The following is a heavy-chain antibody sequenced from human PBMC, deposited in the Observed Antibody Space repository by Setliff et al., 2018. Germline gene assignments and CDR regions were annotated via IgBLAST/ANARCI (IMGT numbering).Heavy chain of an antibody. Sequence: PGGSLRLSCAASGFTFSSLWMAWVRQAPGKGLEWVANINQGGGEQFYVDSVRGRFIISRDNAKNSLYLHMSSLRADDTAVYYCSRDVYDFRTGQADPWGQGTLVTSPQ. CDR1: GFTFSSLW. V-gene: IGHV3-7*01. J-gene: IGHJ5*02. CDR3: SRDVYDFRTGQADP. CDR2: INQGGGEQ. D-gene: IGHD3-3*01.